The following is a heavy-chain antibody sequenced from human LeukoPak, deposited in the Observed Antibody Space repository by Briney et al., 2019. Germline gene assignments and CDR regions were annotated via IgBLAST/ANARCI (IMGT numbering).Heavy chain of an antibody. CDR1: GFTFSDYY. V-gene: IGHV3-11*01. CDR2: ISSSGDTI. Sequence: GGSLRLSCAASGFTFSDYYMSWIRQAPGKGLEWISYISSSGDTIYYADSVKGRFTISRDNAKNSLDLQMNSLRVEYTALYYCARENHVVFDYWGQGTLVTVSS. D-gene: IGHD2-2*01. CDR3: ARENHVVFDY. J-gene: IGHJ4*02.